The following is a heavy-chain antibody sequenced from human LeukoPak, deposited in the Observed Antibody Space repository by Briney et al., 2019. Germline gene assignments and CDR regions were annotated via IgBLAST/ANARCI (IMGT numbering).Heavy chain of an antibody. V-gene: IGHV3-23*01. CDR1: GFTFRSYA. CDR3: AKDRIASPPQGRFDP. Sequence: GGSLRLSCAASGFTFRSYAMNWVRQAPGKGLEWVSAISGSGDSTYYADSVKGRFTISRDNSQNTLYLQMNSLGAEDTAIYYCAKDRIASPPQGRFDPWGQRTLVTVSS. D-gene: IGHD6-6*01. J-gene: IGHJ5*02. CDR2: ISGSGDST.